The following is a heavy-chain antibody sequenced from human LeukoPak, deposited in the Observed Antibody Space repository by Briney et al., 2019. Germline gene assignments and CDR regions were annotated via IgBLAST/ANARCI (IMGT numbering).Heavy chain of an antibody. CDR2: IYYSGST. CDR1: GGSISSYY. J-gene: IGHJ6*01. CDR3: ARGSHRGYYYGMDV. Sequence: SETLSLTCTVSGGSISSYYWSWIRQPPGKGLEWIGYIYYSGSTNYNPSLKSRVTISVDTSKNQFSLKLSSVTAADTAVYYCARGSHRGYYYGMDVWGPRDHGHRLL. V-gene: IGHV4-59*01.